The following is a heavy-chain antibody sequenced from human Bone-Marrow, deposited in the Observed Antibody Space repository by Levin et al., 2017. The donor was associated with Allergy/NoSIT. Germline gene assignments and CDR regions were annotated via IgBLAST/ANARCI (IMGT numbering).Heavy chain of an antibody. CDR2: INHSGST. J-gene: IGHJ2*01. CDR1: GGSFSGYY. D-gene: IGHD5/OR15-5a*01. V-gene: IGHV4-34*01. CDR3: ARGKTFIYETIYWYFDL. Sequence: SETLSLTCAVYGGSFSGYYWCWIRQPPGKGLEWIGEINHSGSTNYNPSLKSRVTISVDTSKNQFSLKLSSVTAADTAVYYCARGKTFIYETIYWYFDLWGRGTLVTVSS.